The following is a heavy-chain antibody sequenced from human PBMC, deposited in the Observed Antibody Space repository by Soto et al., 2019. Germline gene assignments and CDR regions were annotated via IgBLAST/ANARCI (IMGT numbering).Heavy chain of an antibody. Sequence: VQLVESGGGVVQPGRSLRLSCVVSGLRFSAFGMSWVRQAPGKGLEWVSVISSDSGGSTSYADSVKGRFSISRENSKYTVYLQRNNLRAGDTAVDDCAKLFWNRGRTFDDWGQGTLVTVSS. CDR1: GLRFSAFG. CDR2: ISSDSGGST. D-gene: IGHD1-1*01. CDR3: AKLFWNRGRTFDD. V-gene: IGHV3-23*04. J-gene: IGHJ4*02.